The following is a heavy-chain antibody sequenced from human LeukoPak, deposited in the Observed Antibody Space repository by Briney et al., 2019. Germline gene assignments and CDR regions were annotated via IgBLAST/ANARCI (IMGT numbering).Heavy chain of an antibody. Sequence: SVKVSCKASGGTFSSYAISWVRQAPGQGLEWMGGIIPIFGTANYAQKFQGRVTITADESTSTAYMELSSLGSEDTAVYYCARDSTGAYCGGDCPFYLGSSMDVWGQGTTVTVSS. CDR2: IIPIFGTA. D-gene: IGHD2-21*02. CDR3: ARDSTGAYCGGDCPFYLGSSMDV. CDR1: GGTFSSYA. V-gene: IGHV1-69*13. J-gene: IGHJ6*02.